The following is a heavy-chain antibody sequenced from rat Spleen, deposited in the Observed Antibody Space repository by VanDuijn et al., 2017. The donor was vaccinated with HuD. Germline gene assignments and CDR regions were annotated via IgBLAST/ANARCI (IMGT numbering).Heavy chain of an antibody. J-gene: IGHJ2*01. V-gene: IGHV5-29*01. Sequence: EVQLVESGGGLVQPGRSLKLSCAASGFTFSDYGMAWVRQAPTKGLEWVATISYDGSSTYYRDSVKGRFTISRDNAKSTLYLQMDSLRSEDTATYYCARQGTMMAPLDYWGQGVMVTVSS. CDR2: ISYDGSST. CDR3: ARQGTMMAPLDY. CDR1: GFTFSDYG. D-gene: IGHD1-12*02.